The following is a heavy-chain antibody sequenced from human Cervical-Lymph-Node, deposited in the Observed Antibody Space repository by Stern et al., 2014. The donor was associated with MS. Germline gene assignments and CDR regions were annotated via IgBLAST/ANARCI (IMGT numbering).Heavy chain of an antibody. V-gene: IGHV5-51*01. Sequence: EVQLVESGPEVKRPGESLKISCQASGYTFTSYWIGGVRQMPGKGLEWIAIIFPGGSDIRYSPSFQGQATISADKPSSPAYLQWNNLKASDSAIYYCARQRYFDYWGQGTLVTVSS. CDR2: IFPGGSDI. CDR3: ARQRYFDY. J-gene: IGHJ4*02. CDR1: GYTFTSYW.